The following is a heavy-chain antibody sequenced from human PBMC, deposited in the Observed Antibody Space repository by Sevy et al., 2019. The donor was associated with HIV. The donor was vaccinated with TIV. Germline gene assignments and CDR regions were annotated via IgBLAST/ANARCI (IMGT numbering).Heavy chain of an antibody. V-gene: IGHV3-23*01. D-gene: IGHD3-10*01. CDR1: GFTFSAYA. Sequence: GGSLRLSCAASGFTFSAYAMSWVRQAPGKGLGWVSCISSSGGSTYYEDSVKGRFSIFRDTSTNTLYQKMNSLRAEDKAVYYCATLRGGLYGSGYFQNWGQGTQVTVSS. CDR3: ATLRGGLYGSGYFQN. CDR2: ISSSGGST. J-gene: IGHJ1*01.